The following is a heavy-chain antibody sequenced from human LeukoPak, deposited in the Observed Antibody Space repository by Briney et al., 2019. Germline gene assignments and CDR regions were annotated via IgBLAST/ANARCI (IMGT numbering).Heavy chain of an antibody. CDR2: IWYDGSNK. CDR3: ARDKAGTTFGAFDI. V-gene: IGHV3-33*01. J-gene: IGHJ3*02. Sequence: GGSLRLSCAASGFTFSSYGMHWVRQAPGKGLEWVAVIWYDGSNKYYADSVKGRFTISRDNAKNSLYLQMNSLRAEDTAVYYCARDKAGTTFGAFDIWGQGTMVTVSS. CDR1: GFTFSSYG. D-gene: IGHD1-1*01.